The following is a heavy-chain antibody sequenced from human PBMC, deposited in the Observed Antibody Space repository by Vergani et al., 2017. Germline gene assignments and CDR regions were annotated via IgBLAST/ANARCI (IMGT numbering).Heavy chain of an antibody. Sequence: QLQLQESGPGLVKPSETLSLTCTVSGGSISSSSYYWGWIRQPPGKGLEWIGSIYYSGSTYYNPSLKSRVTISVDTSKNQFSLKLSSVTAADTAVYYCARDLGEYYYDSSGYYRIPPRLDVWGKGTTVTVSS. CDR2: IYYSGST. D-gene: IGHD3-22*01. J-gene: IGHJ6*04. CDR3: ARDLGEYYYDSSGYYRIPPRLDV. CDR1: GGSISSSSYY. V-gene: IGHV4-39*07.